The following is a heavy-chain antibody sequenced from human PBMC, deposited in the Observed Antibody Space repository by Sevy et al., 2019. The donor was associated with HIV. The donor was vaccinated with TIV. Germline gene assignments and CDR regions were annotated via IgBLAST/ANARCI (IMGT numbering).Heavy chain of an antibody. Sequence: SETLSLTCSVSGVSITSGNSDWSWIRQPPGKGLEWIGYIFYNGNTNYNPTLESRVTMSVDTSNSQFSLSLRSVTAADTAVYYCARGLNYYVSGSFDYWGQGTLVTVSS. D-gene: IGHD3-10*01. CDR1: GVSITSGNSD. CDR3: ARGLNYYVSGSFDY. V-gene: IGHV4-61*01. CDR2: IFYNGNT. J-gene: IGHJ4*02.